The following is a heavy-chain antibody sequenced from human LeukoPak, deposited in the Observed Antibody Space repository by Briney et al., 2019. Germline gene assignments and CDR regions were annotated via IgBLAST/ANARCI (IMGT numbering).Heavy chain of an antibody. D-gene: IGHD1-26*01. Sequence: GGSLRLSCAASGFTFSSYGMHWVRQAPGKGLEWVAVISYDGSNKYYADSVKGRFTISRDNSKNTLYLQMNSLRAEDTAVYYCQRQYGGSYYANWFGPWGQGTLVTVSS. V-gene: IGHV3-30*03. CDR1: GFTFSSYG. CDR2: ISYDGSNK. J-gene: IGHJ5*02. CDR3: QRQYGGSYYANWFGP.